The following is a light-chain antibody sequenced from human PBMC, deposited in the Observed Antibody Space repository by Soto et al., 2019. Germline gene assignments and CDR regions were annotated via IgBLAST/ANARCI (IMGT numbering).Light chain of an antibody. J-gene: IGKJ1*01. CDR2: GAS. CDR3: PQYGSSPPWT. CDR1: QSVSSSY. V-gene: IGKV3-20*01. Sequence: EIVLTQSPGTLSLSPGERATLSCRASQSVSSSYLAWYQHKPGQAPRLLIYGASSRATGITDRFSGSGSVTEFNLTISRLEPENFAVYYCPQYGSSPPWTFGQGTKVEIK.